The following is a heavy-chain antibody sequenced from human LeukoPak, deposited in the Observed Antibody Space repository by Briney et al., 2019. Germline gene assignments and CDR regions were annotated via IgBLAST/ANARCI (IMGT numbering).Heavy chain of an antibody. CDR2: SWYNGST. J-gene: IGHJ6*02. V-gene: IGHV4-31*03. CDR1: GCFISSGGYY. Sequence: SQTLSLTCTVSGCFISSGGYYWSWIRQRPGEGLGWIVYSWYNGSTYYNPSLKSRVTISVDPCKNQFSLKLSSVTAADTAVYYCARDRVVVVTAASAQYYYGMDVWGQGTTVTASS. D-gene: IGHD2-2*01. CDR3: ARDRVVVVTAASAQYYYGMDV.